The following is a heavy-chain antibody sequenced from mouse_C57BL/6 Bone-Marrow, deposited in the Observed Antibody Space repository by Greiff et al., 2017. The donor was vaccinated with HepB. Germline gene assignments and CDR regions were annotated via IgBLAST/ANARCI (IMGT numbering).Heavy chain of an antibody. CDR1: GFTFSSYG. D-gene: IGHD1-1*01. CDR2: ISSGGSYT. Sequence: EVMLVESGGDLVKPGGSLKLSCAASGFTFSSYGMSWVRQTPDKRLEWVATISSGGSYTYYPDSVKGRFTISRDNAKNTLYLQRSSRKSEDTAMYYCARHYYGSGYRYFDVWGTGTTVTVSS. J-gene: IGHJ1*03. V-gene: IGHV5-6*01. CDR3: ARHYYGSGYRYFDV.